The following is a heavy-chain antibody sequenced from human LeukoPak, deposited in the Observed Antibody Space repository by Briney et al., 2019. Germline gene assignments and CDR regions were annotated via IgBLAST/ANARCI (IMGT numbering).Heavy chain of an antibody. V-gene: IGHV1-8*01. Sequence: ASVKVSCKASGYTFTSYDINWVRQATGQGLEWMGWMNPNSGNTGYAQKFQGRVTMTRNTSISTAYMELSSLRSEDTAVYYCARDAGYCSGGSCYDYYYYMDVWGKGTTVTVSS. CDR1: GYTFTSYD. CDR3: ARDAGYCSGGSCYDYYYYMDV. D-gene: IGHD2-15*01. J-gene: IGHJ6*03. CDR2: MNPNSGNT.